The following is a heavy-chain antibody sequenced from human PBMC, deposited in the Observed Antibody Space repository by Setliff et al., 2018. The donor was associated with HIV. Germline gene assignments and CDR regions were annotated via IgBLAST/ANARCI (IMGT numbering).Heavy chain of an antibody. CDR3: ARGPHLSVTTVTRGDY. Sequence: ASVKVSCKASGYTFTSYAMNWVRQAPGQGLEWMGWINTNTGNPTYAQGFTGRFVFSLDTSVSTAYLQISSLKAEDTAVYYCARGPHLSVTTVTRGDYWGQGTLVTVPS. D-gene: IGHD4-17*01. CDR1: GYTFTSYA. CDR2: INTNTGNP. J-gene: IGHJ4*02. V-gene: IGHV7-4-1*02.